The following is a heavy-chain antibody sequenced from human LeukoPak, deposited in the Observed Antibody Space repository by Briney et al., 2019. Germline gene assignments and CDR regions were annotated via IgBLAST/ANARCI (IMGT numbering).Heavy chain of an antibody. CDR3: ARFKGGTGFDY. J-gene: IGHJ4*02. Sequence: SETLSLTCAVSGVSITTTDFDWAWIRQPPGQGFEWIATISSSGKAYYYSSLMSRVTISVDTSKNQFSLDVTSVTAADTGLFYCARFKGGTGFDYWGRGILVIVS. D-gene: IGHD1-26*01. V-gene: IGHV4-39*01. CDR2: ISSSGKA. CDR1: GVSITTTDFD.